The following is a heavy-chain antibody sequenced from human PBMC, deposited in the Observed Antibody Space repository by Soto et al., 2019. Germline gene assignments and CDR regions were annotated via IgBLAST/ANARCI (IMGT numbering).Heavy chain of an antibody. Sequence: GASVKVSCKASGYTFTSYAMHWVRQAPGQRLEWMGWINAGNGNTEYSQKFQGRVTMTRDTSTSTVYMELSSLRSEDTAVYYCAREPLPYYDILTGYYQSGWFDPWGQGTLVTVSS. J-gene: IGHJ5*02. V-gene: IGHV1-3*01. D-gene: IGHD3-9*01. CDR1: GYTFTSYA. CDR2: INAGNGNT. CDR3: AREPLPYYDILTGYYQSGWFDP.